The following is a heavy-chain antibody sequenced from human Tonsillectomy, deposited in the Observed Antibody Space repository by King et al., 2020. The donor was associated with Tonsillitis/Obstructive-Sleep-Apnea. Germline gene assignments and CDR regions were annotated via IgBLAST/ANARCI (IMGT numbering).Heavy chain of an antibody. CDR1: GYTFTNYW. CDR2: IYPGDSDT. D-gene: IGHD3-10*01. Sequence: QLVQSGAEVKKPGESLGISCEGSGYTFTNYWIGWVRQMPGKGLEWMGIIYPGDSDTRYSPSFQGQVTISADKSIRTAYLQWSSLKASDTAMYYCARSRGAIRDYFDYWGQGTLVTVPS. J-gene: IGHJ4*02. V-gene: IGHV5-51*03. CDR3: ARSRGAIRDYFDY.